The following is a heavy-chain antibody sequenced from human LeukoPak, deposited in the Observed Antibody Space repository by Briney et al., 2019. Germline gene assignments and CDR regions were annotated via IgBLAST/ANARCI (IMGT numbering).Heavy chain of an antibody. CDR3: HLVRGGGYFDY. D-gene: IGHD3-10*01. CDR1: GGSFSNYY. J-gene: IGHJ4*02. V-gene: IGHV4-34*01. Sequence: PSETLSLTCGVYGGSFSNYYWSCVRQSPGKGLEWIGEINHSGSTNYNPSLKSRVTMSVDTSKNQFSLKLSSVTAADTAVYYCHLVRGGGYFDYWGQGTLVTVSS. CDR2: INHSGST.